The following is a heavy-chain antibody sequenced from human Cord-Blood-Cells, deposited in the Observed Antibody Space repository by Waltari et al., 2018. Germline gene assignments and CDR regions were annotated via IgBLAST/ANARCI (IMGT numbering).Heavy chain of an antibody. V-gene: IGHV4-38-2*01. CDR3: ARAKGFSSSSFNWFDP. Sequence: QVQLQESGPGLVKPSETLSLTCAVSGYSISSGYYWGWIRQPPGKGLEWIGSIYHSGSTYYNPSLKSRVTISVDTSKNQFSLKLSSVTAADKAVYYCARAKGFSSSSFNWFDPWGQGTLVTVSS. J-gene: IGHJ5*02. D-gene: IGHD6-6*01. CDR2: IYHSGST. CDR1: GYSISSGYY.